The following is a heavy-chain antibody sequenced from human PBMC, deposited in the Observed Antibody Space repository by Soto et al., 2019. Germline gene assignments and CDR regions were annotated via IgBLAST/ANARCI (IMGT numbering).Heavy chain of an antibody. Sequence: SETLSLTCTVSDGSISSHYWSWIRQPPGKGLEWIGYIYSSGSTNYNPSLKSRVTISVDTSKNQFSLKLSSVTAADTAVYYCARWPQLEPRFDYWGQGTLVTVSS. J-gene: IGHJ4*02. CDR3: ARWPQLEPRFDY. V-gene: IGHV4-59*11. CDR2: IYSSGST. D-gene: IGHD1-1*01. CDR1: DGSISSHY.